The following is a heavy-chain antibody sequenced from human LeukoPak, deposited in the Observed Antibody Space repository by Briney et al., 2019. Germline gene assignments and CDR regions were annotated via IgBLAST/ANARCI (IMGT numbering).Heavy chain of an antibody. CDR2: MNPNSGNT. CDR3: ARMDYYDSSSYSENWFDP. CDR1: GYTFTSYD. V-gene: IGHV1-8*02. D-gene: IGHD3-22*01. J-gene: IGHJ5*02. Sequence: ASVKVSCKASGYTFTSYDINWVRQATGQGLEWMGWMNPNSGNTGYARKFQGRVTMTRNTSISTAYMELSSLRSEDTAVYYCARMDYYDSSSYSENWFDPWGQGTLVTVSS.